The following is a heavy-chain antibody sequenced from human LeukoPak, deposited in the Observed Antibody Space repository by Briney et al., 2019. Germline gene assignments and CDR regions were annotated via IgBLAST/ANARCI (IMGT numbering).Heavy chain of an antibody. Sequence: GGSLRLSCAASGFTFSNYWMHWVRQTPGKGLVWVARINSDGGSTSYADSVKGRFTISRDNAKNSLYLQMNSLRAEDTALYYCAKDLERGDYGVCYMDVWGKGTTVTVSS. D-gene: IGHD4-17*01. CDR1: GFTFSNYW. CDR2: INSDGGST. CDR3: AKDLERGDYGVCYMDV. J-gene: IGHJ6*03. V-gene: IGHV3-74*01.